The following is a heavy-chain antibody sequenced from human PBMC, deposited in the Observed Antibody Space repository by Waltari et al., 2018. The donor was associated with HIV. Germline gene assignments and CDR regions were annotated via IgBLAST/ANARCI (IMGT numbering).Heavy chain of an antibody. V-gene: IGHV1-8*01. Sequence: QVQLVQSGAEVKKPGASVKVSCKASGYTFPSYDINWVRQATGQGLEGMGWMNPNSGNTGYAQKFQGRVTMTRNTSISTAYMELSSLRSEDTAVYYCARSTYDFWSGYYYYYYYGMDVWGQGTTVTVSS. J-gene: IGHJ6*02. CDR2: MNPNSGNT. CDR3: ARSTYDFWSGYYYYYYYGMDV. CDR1: GYTFPSYD. D-gene: IGHD3-3*01.